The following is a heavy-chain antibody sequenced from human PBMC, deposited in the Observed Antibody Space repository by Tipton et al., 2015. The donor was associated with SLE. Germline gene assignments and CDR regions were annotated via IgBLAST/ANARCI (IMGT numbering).Heavy chain of an antibody. Sequence: TLSLTCSVSGGSINSSTSFWAWIRQPPGKGLEWIASTSSSGSTDHNPSLRSRVSISLDTSKNQFSLRLTSATAADTAVYYCARRGRSAWFPGVWGQGTLVTVSS. J-gene: IGHJ4*02. V-gene: IGHV4-39*07. CDR2: TSSSGST. CDR1: GGSINSSTSF. D-gene: IGHD3-10*01. CDR3: ARRGRSAWFPGV.